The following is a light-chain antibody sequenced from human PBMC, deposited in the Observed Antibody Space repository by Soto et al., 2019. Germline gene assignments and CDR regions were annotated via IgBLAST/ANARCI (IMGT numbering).Light chain of an antibody. V-gene: IGLV1-44*01. CDR3: AAWDDSLNVV. CDR2: SNN. J-gene: IGLJ2*01. Sequence: QSVLTQPPSASGTPGQRVTISCSGSSSNIGSNTVNWYQQLPGTAPKLLIYSNNQRPSGVPDRFSGSKSGTSASLAISGLQSEYEAAYYCAAWDDSLNVVFGGGTKLTVL. CDR1: SSNIGSNT.